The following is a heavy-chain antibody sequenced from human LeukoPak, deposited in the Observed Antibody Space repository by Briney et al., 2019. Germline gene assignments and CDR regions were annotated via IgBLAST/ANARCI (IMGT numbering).Heavy chain of an antibody. CDR1: GFTFSSYW. J-gene: IGHJ3*02. CDR2: IKQDGSEK. CDR3: ATSGRIKGDAFDI. D-gene: IGHD1-26*01. V-gene: IGHV3-7*01. Sequence: GGSLRLSCAASGFTFSSYWMSWVRQAPGKGLEWVANIKQDGSEKYYVDSVKGRFTISRDNSKNTLYLQMNSLRAEDTAVYYCATSGRIKGDAFDIWGQGTMVTVSS.